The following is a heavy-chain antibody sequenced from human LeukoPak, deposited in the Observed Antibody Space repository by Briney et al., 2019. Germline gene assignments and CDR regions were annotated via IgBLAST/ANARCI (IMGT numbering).Heavy chain of an antibody. V-gene: IGHV3-53*01. CDR2: IYSGGST. Sequence: GTSLRLSCAASGFTFNSYAMHWVRQAPGKGLEWVSVIYSGGSTYYADSVEGRFTISRDNSKNTLYLQMSSLRAEDTAVYYCARDLYGGVVDYWGQGTLVTVSS. D-gene: IGHD4-23*01. J-gene: IGHJ4*02. CDR3: ARDLYGGVVDY. CDR1: GFTFNSYA.